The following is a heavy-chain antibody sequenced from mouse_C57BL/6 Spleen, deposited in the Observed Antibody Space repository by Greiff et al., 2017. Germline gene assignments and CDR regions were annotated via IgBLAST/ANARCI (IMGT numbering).Heavy chain of an antibody. CDR1: GFTFSSYG. J-gene: IGHJ4*01. CDR3: ARGAITTVVADYAMDY. CDR2: ISSGGSYT. Sequence: EVQRVESGGDLVKPGGSLKLSCAASGFTFSSYGMSWVRQTPDKRLEWVATISSGGSYTYYPDSVKGRFTISRDNAKNTLYLQMSSLKSEDTAMYYCARGAITTVVADYAMDYWGQGTSVTVSS. D-gene: IGHD1-1*01. V-gene: IGHV5-6*01.